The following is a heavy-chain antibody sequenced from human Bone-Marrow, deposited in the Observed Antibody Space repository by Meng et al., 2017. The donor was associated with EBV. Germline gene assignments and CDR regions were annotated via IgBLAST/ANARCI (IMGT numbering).Heavy chain of an antibody. V-gene: IGHV4-4*02. CDR2: IDHSGST. J-gene: IGHJ4*02. CDR1: GGSSSSSTW. D-gene: IGHD3-10*01. CDR3: ARDISGTIDY. Sequence: QGLWQGSGPGRGKPDRSLSLPCGVSGGSSSSSTWWSCVRQPQGKGLEWIGEIDHSGSTNYNPSLKSRVTISIDKYKNQFSLKLSSVTAADTAVYYCARDISGTIDYWGQGTLVTVSS.